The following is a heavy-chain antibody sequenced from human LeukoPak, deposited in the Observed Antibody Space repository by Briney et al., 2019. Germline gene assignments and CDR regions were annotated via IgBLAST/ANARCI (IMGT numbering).Heavy chain of an antibody. Sequence: PGGSLRLSCAASGFTFSRYNMNWVHQAPGKGLEWVAVISYDGSNKYYADSVKGRFTISRDNSKNTLYLQMNSLRAEGTAVCYCARGASRNYYDSSGYRLLFDYWGQGTLVTVSS. CDR2: ISYDGSNK. CDR1: GFTFSRYN. V-gene: IGHV3-30-3*01. J-gene: IGHJ4*02. D-gene: IGHD3-22*01. CDR3: ARGASRNYYDSSGYRLLFDY.